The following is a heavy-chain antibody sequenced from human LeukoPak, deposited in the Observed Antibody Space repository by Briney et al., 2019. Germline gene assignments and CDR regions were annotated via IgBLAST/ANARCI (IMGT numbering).Heavy chain of an antibody. CDR3: ARYRRVATIDQLDY. CDR1: GFTFSSYA. J-gene: IGHJ4*02. V-gene: IGHV3-30*04. CDR2: ISYDGSNK. Sequence: QPGRSLRLSCAASGFTFSSYAMHWVRQAPGKGLEWVTVISYDGSNKYYADSVKGRFTISRDNSKNTLYLQMNSLRAEDTAVYYCARYRRVATIDQLDYWGQGTLVTVSS. D-gene: IGHD5-12*01.